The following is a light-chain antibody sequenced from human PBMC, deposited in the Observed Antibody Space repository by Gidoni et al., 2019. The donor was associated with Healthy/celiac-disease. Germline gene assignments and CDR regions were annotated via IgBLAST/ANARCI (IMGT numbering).Light chain of an antibody. Sequence: DIQMTQSPSSLSASVGDRVTITCRARQDISNYLNWYQQKPGKAPKLLIYDASNLETGVPSRFSGSGSGTDFTFTISRLPPEDTATYYCQHYDTPPGSFGQXTKLEIK. CDR1: QDISNY. CDR3: QHYDTPPGS. V-gene: IGKV1-33*01. CDR2: DAS. J-gene: IGKJ2*04.